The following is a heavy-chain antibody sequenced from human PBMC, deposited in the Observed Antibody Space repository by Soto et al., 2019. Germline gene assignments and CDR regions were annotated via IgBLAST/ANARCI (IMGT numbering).Heavy chain of an antibody. J-gene: IGHJ6*02. CDR3: ARDNPTVTTNYNYNCYGMDV. V-gene: IGHV1-69*01. CDR1: GGTFSTYG. Sequence: QVKLVQSGAEVRKPGSAVKVSCKASGGTFSTYGINWVRQAPGQGLEWMGGIIPLFGTSSYAQQFEGRVTITADESSSTAYMELSSLRSEDTAVYYCARDNPTVTTNYNYNCYGMDVWGQGTTVTVSS. D-gene: IGHD4-4*01. CDR2: IIPLFGTS.